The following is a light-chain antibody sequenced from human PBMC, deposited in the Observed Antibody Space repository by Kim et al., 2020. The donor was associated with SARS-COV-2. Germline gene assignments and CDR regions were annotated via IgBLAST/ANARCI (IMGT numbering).Light chain of an antibody. J-gene: IGKJ4*01. Sequence: IQMTQSPSSLSASVGDRVTITCRASQNIFDFLYWYQHKPGKAPNLLINSASTLQTGVPPRFSGSGSGTDFTLTISSLQPEDVATYYCQQSASHPLTFGGGTKLEI. CDR2: SAS. CDR1: QNIFDF. V-gene: IGKV1-39*01. CDR3: QQSASHPLT.